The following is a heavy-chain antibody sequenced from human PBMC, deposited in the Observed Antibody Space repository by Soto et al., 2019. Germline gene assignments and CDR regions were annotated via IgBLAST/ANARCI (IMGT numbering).Heavy chain of an antibody. D-gene: IGHD3-10*01. Sequence: SETLSLTCTLSGGSISSGGYYWSWIRQHPGKGLEWIGYIYYSGSTYYNPSLKSRVTISVDTSKNQFSLKLSSVTAADTALYYCASGDYYGSGSYAFDIWGQGTMVTFSS. CDR3: ASGDYYGSGSYAFDI. V-gene: IGHV4-31*03. CDR1: GGSISSGGYY. CDR2: IYYSGST. J-gene: IGHJ3*02.